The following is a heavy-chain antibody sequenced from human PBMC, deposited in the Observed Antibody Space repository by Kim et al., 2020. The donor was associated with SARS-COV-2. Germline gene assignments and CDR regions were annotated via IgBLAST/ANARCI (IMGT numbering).Heavy chain of an antibody. CDR3: ARVKGAVLRYFDWLFWFDP. D-gene: IGHD3-9*01. CDR1: GGSFSNYY. V-gene: IGHV4-34*01. Sequence: SETLSLTCAVYGGSFSNYYWNWIRQPPGKGLEWIGEINHSGSTNYNPSLKSRVTISVDTSKNQFSLKLSSVTAADTAVYYCARVKGAVLRYFDWLFWFDPWGQGTLVTVSS. CDR2: INHSGST. J-gene: IGHJ5*02.